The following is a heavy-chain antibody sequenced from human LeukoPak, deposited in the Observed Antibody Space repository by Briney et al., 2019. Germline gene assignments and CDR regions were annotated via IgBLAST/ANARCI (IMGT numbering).Heavy chain of an antibody. Sequence: PSETLSLTCTVSGGSINGFYWSWIRQPPGGRLEWIGYISYSGSTYYRPSLKSRLTMSLDTSQNLFSLRLNSVTAADTAIYYCARHVISFGESYSQYSFDYWGQGSLVTVSS. CDR1: GGSINGFY. V-gene: IGHV4-59*08. D-gene: IGHD3-10*01. J-gene: IGHJ4*02. CDR2: ISYSGST. CDR3: ARHVISFGESYSQYSFDY.